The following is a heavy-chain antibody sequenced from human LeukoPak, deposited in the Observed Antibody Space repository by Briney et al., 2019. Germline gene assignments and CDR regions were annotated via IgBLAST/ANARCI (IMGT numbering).Heavy chain of an antibody. CDR2: IKSTTDGGTT. CDR3: TSFYGDYANWFDP. Sequence: GGSLRLSCAASGFNFNHAWMSWVRQAPGKGLEWVARIKSTTDGGTTDYSAPVKSRFTISRDDSKRTLYLQMNSLRIEDTAVYFCTSFYGDYANWFDPWGQGTLVTVSS. D-gene: IGHD4-17*01. V-gene: IGHV3-15*01. CDR1: GFNFNHAW. J-gene: IGHJ5*02.